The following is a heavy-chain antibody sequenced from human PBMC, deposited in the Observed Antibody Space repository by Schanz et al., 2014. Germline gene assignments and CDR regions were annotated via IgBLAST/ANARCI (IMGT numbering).Heavy chain of an antibody. V-gene: IGHV4-39*01. CDR1: GGSFSSGPFY. D-gene: IGHD1-20*01. J-gene: IGHJ4*02. CDR3: ARLGITGTTVFY. Sequence: QLQLQESGPGLVRPSETLSLTCTVYGGSFSSGPFYWGWIRQPPGKGLEWLGSAYYRGSTYYSPSRRSRSPIPRDGAKGRSSRRLTSRPAADTAVYYCARLGITGTTVFYWGQGTLVTVSS. CDR2: AYYRGST.